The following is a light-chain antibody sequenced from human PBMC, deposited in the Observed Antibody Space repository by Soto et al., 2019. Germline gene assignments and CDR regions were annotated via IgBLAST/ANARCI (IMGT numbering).Light chain of an antibody. CDR2: GNS. Sequence: QSVLTQPPSVSGAPGQRVTISCTGSSSNIGAHYDVHWYQQLPGTAPKLLIYGNSNRPSGVSNRFSGSKSGNTASLTISGLQAEDEADYYCTSFSTGSSYVIFGGGTKVTVL. CDR1: SSNIGAHYD. CDR3: TSFSTGSSYVI. V-gene: IGLV1-40*01. J-gene: IGLJ2*01.